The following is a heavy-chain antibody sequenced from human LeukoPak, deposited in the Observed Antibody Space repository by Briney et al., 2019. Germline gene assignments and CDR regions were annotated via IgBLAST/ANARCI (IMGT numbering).Heavy chain of an antibody. CDR3: ARDFTTYCTNGVCSDRNWFDP. CDR1: GYTFTTYV. J-gene: IGHJ5*02. D-gene: IGHD2-8*01. Sequence: ASVKVSCKASGYTFTTYVMHWVRQAPGQGLEWMGRINPNSGGTNYAQKFQGRVTMTRDTSISTAYMELSRLRSDDTAVYYCARDFTTYCTNGVCSDRNWFDPWGQGTLVTVSS. V-gene: IGHV1-2*06. CDR2: INPNSGGT.